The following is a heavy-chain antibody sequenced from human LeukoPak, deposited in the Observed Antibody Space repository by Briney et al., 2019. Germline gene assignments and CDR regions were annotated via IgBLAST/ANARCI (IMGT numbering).Heavy chain of an antibody. D-gene: IGHD4-23*01. CDR1: GGSFSGYY. Sequence: SETLSLTCAVYGGSFSGYYLSWIRQPPGKGLEWIGEINHSGSTNYNPSLKSRATISVDTSKNQFSLKLSSVTAADTAVYYCARTTVVTPSAFDIWGQGTLVTVSP. V-gene: IGHV4-34*01. CDR2: INHSGST. J-gene: IGHJ3*02. CDR3: ARTTVVTPSAFDI.